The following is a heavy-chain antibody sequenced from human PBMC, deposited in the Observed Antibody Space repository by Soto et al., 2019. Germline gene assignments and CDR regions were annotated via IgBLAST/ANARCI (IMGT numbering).Heavy chain of an antibody. V-gene: IGHV4-59*01. CDR2: IYYSGST. J-gene: IGHJ3*02. D-gene: IGHD3-9*01. CDR3: ARVSRYFDSTGPSAFDI. Sequence: SETLSLTGTVAGGSISSYYWSWIRQPPGKGLEWIGYIYYSGSTNYNPSLKSRVTISVDTSKNQFSLKLSSVTAADTAVYYCARVSRYFDSTGPSAFDIWGQGTMVTVSS. CDR1: GGSISSYY.